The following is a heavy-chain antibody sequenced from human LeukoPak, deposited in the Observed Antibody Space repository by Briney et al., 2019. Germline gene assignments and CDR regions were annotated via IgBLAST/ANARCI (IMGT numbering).Heavy chain of an antibody. Sequence: PWASVKVSCKASGGTFSSYAISWVRQAPGQGLEWMGGNIPIFGTANYAQKFQGRVTITADKSTSTAYMELSSLRSEDTAVYYCARGRVEYYGSGSYSWVYWGQGTLVTVSS. CDR1: GGTFSSYA. D-gene: IGHD3-10*01. CDR2: NIPIFGTA. J-gene: IGHJ4*02. V-gene: IGHV1-69*06. CDR3: ARGRVEYYGSGSYSWVY.